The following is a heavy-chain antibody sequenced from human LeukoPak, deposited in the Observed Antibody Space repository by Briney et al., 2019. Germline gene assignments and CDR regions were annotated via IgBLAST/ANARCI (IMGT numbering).Heavy chain of an antibody. CDR3: AKDRAIFVHYFDG. D-gene: IGHD3-9*01. CDR2: ISGDSDRI. Sequence: GGSLRLSCVASGFTFDEYAMHWVRQVPGKGLEWVIGISGDSDRIDYADSVKGRFTISRDNAKNSVYLQMNSLRAEDTALYYCAKDRAIFVHYFDGWGQGTLVTVSS. J-gene: IGHJ4*02. V-gene: IGHV3-9*01. CDR1: GFTFDEYA.